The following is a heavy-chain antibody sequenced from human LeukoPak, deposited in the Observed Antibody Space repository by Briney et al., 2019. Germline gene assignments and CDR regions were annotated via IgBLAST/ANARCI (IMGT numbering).Heavy chain of an antibody. V-gene: IGHV1-18*01. CDR3: ARGIAVAGTGDY. CDR1: GYTFTDSG. J-gene: IGHJ4*02. D-gene: IGHD6-19*01. Sequence: ASVKVSCKTSGYTFTDSGISWVRQAPGLGLEWMGWISTYNGNTHYAQKLQGRVTMTTDISTRTAYMELRSLRSDDTAMYYCARGIAVAGTGDYWGQGTLVTVSS. CDR2: ISTYNGNT.